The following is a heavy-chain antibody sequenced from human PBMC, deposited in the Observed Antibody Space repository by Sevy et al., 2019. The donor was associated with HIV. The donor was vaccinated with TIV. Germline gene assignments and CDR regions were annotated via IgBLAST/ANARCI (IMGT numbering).Heavy chain of an antibody. V-gene: IGHV3-15*01. CDR2: IKSKTEGGTT. D-gene: IGHD3-22*01. CDR3: TTTYYYDSSGYYFPDY. J-gene: IGHJ4*02. CDR1: GFTFSNAW. Sequence: GGSLRLSCAASGFTFSNAWMSWVRQAPGKGLEWVGRIKSKTEGGTTDYAAPVKGRFTISRDDSKNTLYLQMNSLKTEDTAVYYCTTTYYYDSSGYYFPDYWGQGTLVTVSS.